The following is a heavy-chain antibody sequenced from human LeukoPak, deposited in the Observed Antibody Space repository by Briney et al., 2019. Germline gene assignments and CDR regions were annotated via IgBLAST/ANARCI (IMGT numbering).Heavy chain of an antibody. D-gene: IGHD3-10*01. V-gene: IGHV3-21*01. Sequence: GGSLRLSCAASGFTFSSYSINWVRQAPGKGLEWVSSISSRSSYINYADSVKGRFTISRDNAQNSLYLQMNSLRAEDTAVYYCARDFTQWFGEVREYYGMDVWGQGTTVTVSS. CDR1: GFTFSSYS. CDR3: ARDFTQWFGEVREYYGMDV. J-gene: IGHJ6*02. CDR2: ISSRSSYI.